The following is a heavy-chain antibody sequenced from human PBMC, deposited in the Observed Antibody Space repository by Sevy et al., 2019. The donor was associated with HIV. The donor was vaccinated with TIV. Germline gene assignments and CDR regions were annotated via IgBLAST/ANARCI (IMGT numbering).Heavy chain of an antibody. CDR2: IYYSGST. CDR3: ARIVVVAATKGSYYYYMDV. CDR1: GGSISSSSYY. Sequence: SETLSLTCTVSGGSISSSSYYWGWIRQPPGKGLEWIGSIYYSGSTYYNPSLKSRVTISVDTSKNQFSLKLSSVTAADTAVYYCARIVVVAATKGSYYYYMDVWGKGTTVTVSS. D-gene: IGHD2-15*01. J-gene: IGHJ6*03. V-gene: IGHV4-39*01.